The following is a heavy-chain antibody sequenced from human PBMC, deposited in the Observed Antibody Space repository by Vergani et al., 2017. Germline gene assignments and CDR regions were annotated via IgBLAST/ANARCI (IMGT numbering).Heavy chain of an antibody. Sequence: EVQLVESGGGLVQPGRSLRLSCAASGFTFDDYAMHWVRQAPGKGLEWVASISGSSSYVFYRDSVEGRFTITRVNAKKSVYLQMNSLRAEDTAMYFCARGLWDCTHIRCSPPSYWGQGTQVTVSS. J-gene: IGHJ4*02. CDR2: ISGSSSYV. CDR3: ARGLWDCTHIRCSPPSY. D-gene: IGHD2-8*01. CDR1: GFTFDDYA. V-gene: IGHV3-21*01.